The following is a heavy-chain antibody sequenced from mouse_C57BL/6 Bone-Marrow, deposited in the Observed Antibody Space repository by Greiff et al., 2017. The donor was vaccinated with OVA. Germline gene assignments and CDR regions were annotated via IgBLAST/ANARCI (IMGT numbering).Heavy chain of an antibody. CDR2: IYPRSGNT. D-gene: IGHD1-1*01. CDR3: ARWGYYGSSSIDY. CDR1: GYTFTSYG. Sequence: VKLMESGAELARPGASVKLSCKASGYTFTSYGISWVKQRTGQGLEWIGEIYPRSGNTYYNEKFKGKATLTADKSSSTAYMELRSLTSEDSAVYFCARWGYYGSSSIDYWGQGTTLTVSS. J-gene: IGHJ2*01. V-gene: IGHV1-81*01.